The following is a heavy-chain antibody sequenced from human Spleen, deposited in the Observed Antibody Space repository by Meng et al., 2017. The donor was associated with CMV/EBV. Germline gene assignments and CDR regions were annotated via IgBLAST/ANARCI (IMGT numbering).Heavy chain of an antibody. Sequence: SSCYWGWVRQPPGKGLEWIRSIYYSGSTYYNPSLKSRVTISLYTSKNQFSLKLSSVTAADTAVYYCARDYTYDFWSGQYGGKRGFDPWGQGTLVTVSS. CDR3: ARDYTYDFWSGQYGGKRGFDP. D-gene: IGHD3-3*01. CDR2: IYYSGST. V-gene: IGHV4-39*07. J-gene: IGHJ5*02. CDR1: SSCY.